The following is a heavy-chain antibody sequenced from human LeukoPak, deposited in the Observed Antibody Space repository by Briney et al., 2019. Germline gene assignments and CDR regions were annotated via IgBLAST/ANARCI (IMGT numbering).Heavy chain of an antibody. CDR1: GFTFSNYA. CDR3: AKADRSGWHVGSDY. J-gene: IGHJ4*02. D-gene: IGHD6-19*01. V-gene: IGHV3-23*01. Sequence: GGSLRLSCAASGFTFSNYALSWVRQAPGEGLEWVSAISGSVGSTYYADSVKGRFTISRDNSKNTLYLQMNSLRAEDTAAYYCAKADRSGWHVGSDYWGQGTLVTVSS. CDR2: ISGSVGST.